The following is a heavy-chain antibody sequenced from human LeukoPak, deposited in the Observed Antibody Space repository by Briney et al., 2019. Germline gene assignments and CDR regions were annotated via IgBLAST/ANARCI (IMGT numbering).Heavy chain of an antibody. Sequence: PGGSLRLSCAASGFTFSSYGMHWVRQAPGKGLEWVALIWYDGTNKYYADSVKGRFTISRDNSKNTLYLQMNSLRVEDTAEYYCAKPPDGYNSGAFGYWGQGTLVTVSS. CDR3: AKPPDGYNSGAFGY. J-gene: IGHJ4*02. CDR2: IWYDGTNK. CDR1: GFTFSSYG. V-gene: IGHV3-33*06. D-gene: IGHD5-24*01.